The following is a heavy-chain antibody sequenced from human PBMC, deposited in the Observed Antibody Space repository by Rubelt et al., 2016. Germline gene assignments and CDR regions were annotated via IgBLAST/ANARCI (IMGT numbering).Heavy chain of an antibody. D-gene: IGHD7-27*01. CDR3: AREELGCVDAFDI. V-gene: IGHV4-39*07. J-gene: IGHJ3*02. CDR1: GGSISSSSYY. Sequence: QLQLQESGPGLVKPSETLSLTCTVSGGSISSSSYYWGWIRQPPGKGLAWIGSISSSWSTYSNPSLQSQFTISLNRTKNQCFVGLGSGTAAETALYYCAREELGCVDAFDIWGQGTMVTGSS. CDR2: ISSSWST.